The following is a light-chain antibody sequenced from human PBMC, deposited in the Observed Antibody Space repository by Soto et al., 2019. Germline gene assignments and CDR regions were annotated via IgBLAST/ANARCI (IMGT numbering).Light chain of an antibody. CDR1: SSDVGGYNY. J-gene: IGLJ2*01. V-gene: IGLV2-14*01. Sequence: QSVLTQPASVSGSPGQSITISCTGTSSDVGGYNYVSWYQQYPGKAPKLIIYEVTNRPSGVSDRFSGSKSGNTASLTISGLQAEDEADYYCSSYTNIVTLVFGGGTKLTVL. CDR2: EVT. CDR3: SSYTNIVTLV.